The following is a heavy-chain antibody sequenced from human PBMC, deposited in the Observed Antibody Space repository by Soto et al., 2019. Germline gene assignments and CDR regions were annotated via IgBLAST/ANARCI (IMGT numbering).Heavy chain of an antibody. CDR2: IYYSGST. CDR1: GGSISGSSYY. D-gene: IGHD3-22*01. J-gene: IGHJ3*02. Sequence: SETLSLTCTVSGGSISGSSYYWGWIRQPPGKGLEWIGSIYYSGSTYYNPSLKSRVTISIDTSKNQFSLKLSSVTAADTAVYYCARLYGPPSYYYDSSGYYPTWAFDIWGQGTMVTVSS. CDR3: ARLYGPPSYYYDSSGYYPTWAFDI. V-gene: IGHV4-39*01.